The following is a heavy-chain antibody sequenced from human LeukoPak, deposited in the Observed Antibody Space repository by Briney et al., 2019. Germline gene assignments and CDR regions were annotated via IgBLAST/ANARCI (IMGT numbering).Heavy chain of an antibody. Sequence: GGSLRLSCAASGFTFTNYWMHWVHQGQGKGLVWVSRISTDGSTRHYADSVKGRFTISRDNSKNMMYLQMNSLRAEDTAVYYCASASSHRIAAGGDYWGHGTLDTVSS. J-gene: IGHJ4*01. CDR3: ASASSHRIAAGGDY. CDR2: ISTDGSTR. CDR1: GFTFTNYW. V-gene: IGHV3-74*01. D-gene: IGHD6-13*01.